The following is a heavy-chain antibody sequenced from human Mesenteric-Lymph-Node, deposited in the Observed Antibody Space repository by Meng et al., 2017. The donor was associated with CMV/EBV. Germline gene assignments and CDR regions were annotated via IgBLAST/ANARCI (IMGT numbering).Heavy chain of an antibody. Sequence: ASVKVSCKASGYTFTGYFMHWVRQAPGQGLEWMGWIQPHSGGTNYAQKFQGRVTMTRDTSISTAYMELSRLRSDDTAVYYCARGGCSSTSCYYYYYGMDVWGQGTTVTVSS. CDR2: IQPHSGGT. CDR1: GYTFTGYF. D-gene: IGHD2-2*01. J-gene: IGHJ6*02. CDR3: ARGGCSSTSCYYYYYGMDV. V-gene: IGHV1-2*02.